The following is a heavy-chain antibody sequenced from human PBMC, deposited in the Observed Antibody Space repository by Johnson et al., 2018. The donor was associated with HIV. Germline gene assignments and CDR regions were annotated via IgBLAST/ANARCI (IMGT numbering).Heavy chain of an antibody. CDR2: IYSGGST. J-gene: IGHJ3*02. D-gene: IGHD4-11*01. CDR3: ARDPTTVITMAFDI. V-gene: IGHV3-66*01. CDR1: GFSVSSSY. Sequence: MQLVESGGGLVQPGGSLRLSCAASGFSVSSSYMSWVRQAPGKGLEWVSVIYSGGSTFYTDSVKGRFTISRDNSRNTLYLQMNSLRVEDTAMYYCARDPTTVITMAFDIWGQGTMVTVSS.